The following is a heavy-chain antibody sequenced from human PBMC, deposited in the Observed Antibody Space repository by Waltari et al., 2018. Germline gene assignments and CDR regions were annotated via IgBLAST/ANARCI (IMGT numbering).Heavy chain of an antibody. J-gene: IGHJ3*02. D-gene: IGHD3-22*01. V-gene: IGHV1-69*01. CDR1: GGTFSSYA. Sequence: QAQLVQSGAEVPKPGSSLKVSCKAPGGTFSSYAISCVRRAPGQGLAWMGGIIPIFGTANYAQKYQGRVTITADESTSTAYMELSSLRSEDTAVYYCARAHSSGYLRAFDIWGQGTMVTVSS. CDR2: IIPIFGTA. CDR3: ARAHSSGYLRAFDI.